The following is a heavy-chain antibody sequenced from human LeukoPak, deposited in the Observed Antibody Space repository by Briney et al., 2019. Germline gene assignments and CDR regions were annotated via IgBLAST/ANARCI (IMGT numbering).Heavy chain of an antibody. V-gene: IGHV3-30*02. J-gene: IGHJ6*03. CDR1: GFTSNSYG. Sequence: GESLRLSCAAPGFTSNSYGMHWVRQAPGKRLEWVAFIRYDGSDKYYADSVTGRFSISRDSSKNTLFLQMNSLRIEDTAVYYCAKDQSTGTSWTSYYMDVWGKGNTVTVSS. CDR3: AKDQSTGTSWTSYYMDV. D-gene: IGHD1-14*01. CDR2: IRYDGSDK.